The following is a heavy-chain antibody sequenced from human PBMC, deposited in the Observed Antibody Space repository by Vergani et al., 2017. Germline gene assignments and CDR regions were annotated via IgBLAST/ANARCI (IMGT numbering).Heavy chain of an antibody. CDR2: IKSKTDGGTT. D-gene: IGHD2-15*01. CDR1: GFTFSNAW. Sequence: EVQLVESGGGLVKPGGSLRLSCAASGFTFSNAWMSWVRQAPGKGLEWVGRIKSKTDGGTTDYAAPVKGRFTITRDDSKNTLYQQMNSMKTEDTAVYYCTTEGVVVVAATNYWGQGTLVTVSS. CDR3: TTEGVVVVAATNY. J-gene: IGHJ4*02. V-gene: IGHV3-15*01.